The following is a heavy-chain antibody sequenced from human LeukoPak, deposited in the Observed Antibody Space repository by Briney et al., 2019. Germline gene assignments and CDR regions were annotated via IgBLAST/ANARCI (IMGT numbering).Heavy chain of an antibody. CDR2: ISSSGSTT. J-gene: IGHJ4*02. CDR3: ARDGSGFDY. V-gene: IGHV3-11*01. D-gene: IGHD6-19*01. CDR1: GFTFSNYA. Sequence: GGSLRLSCAASGFTFSNYAMSWVRQAPGKGLEWVSYISSSGSTTYYADSVKGRFTISRDNAKDSLYLQMNSLRAEDTAVYYCARDGSGFDYWGQGTLVTVSS.